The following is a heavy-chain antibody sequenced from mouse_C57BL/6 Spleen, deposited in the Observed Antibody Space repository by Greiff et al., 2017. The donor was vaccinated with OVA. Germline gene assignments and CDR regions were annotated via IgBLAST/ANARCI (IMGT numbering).Heavy chain of an antibody. CDR1: GYTFTEYT. Sequence: QVQLQPSGAELVKPGASVKLSCKASGYTFTEYTIHWVKQRSGQGLEWIGWFYPGSGSIKDNEKFKDKATLTAGTSSSAVYIGLSRLTSEDSAVYFCARHEEGELGTVVATGWYFDVWGTGTTVTVSS. V-gene: IGHV1-62-2*01. D-gene: IGHD1-1*01. J-gene: IGHJ1*03. CDR3: ARHEEGELGTVVATGWYFDV. CDR2: FYPGSGSI.